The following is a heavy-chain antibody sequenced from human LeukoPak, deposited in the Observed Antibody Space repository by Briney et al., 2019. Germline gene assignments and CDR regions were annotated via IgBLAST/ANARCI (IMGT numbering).Heavy chain of an antibody. CDR2: IDHSGST. CDR3: ARSLRHDAVGRNYFDY. Sequence: SETLSLTCTVSGYSISSGYFWGWIRQPPGKGLEWIGSIDHSGSTYYNPSLKSRLTISIDTSKNQFSLRLSSVTAADTAMYFCARSLRHDAVGRNYFDYWGRGTLVTVSS. D-gene: IGHD1-1*01. J-gene: IGHJ4*02. CDR1: GYSISSGYF. V-gene: IGHV4-38-2*02.